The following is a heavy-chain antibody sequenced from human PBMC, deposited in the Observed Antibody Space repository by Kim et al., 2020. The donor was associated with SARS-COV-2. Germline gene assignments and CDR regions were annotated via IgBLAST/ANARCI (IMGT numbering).Heavy chain of an antibody. CDR2: IIPIFGTA. Sequence: SGKVSCKASGGTFSSYAIIWVRQAPGQGLEWMGGIIPIFGTANYAQKFQGRVTITADESTSTAYMELSSLRSEDTAVYYCARVSNYDSSGNYFDYWGQGTLVTVSS. CDR3: ARVSNYDSSGNYFDY. CDR1: GGTFSSYA. V-gene: IGHV1-69*13. D-gene: IGHD3-22*01. J-gene: IGHJ4*02.